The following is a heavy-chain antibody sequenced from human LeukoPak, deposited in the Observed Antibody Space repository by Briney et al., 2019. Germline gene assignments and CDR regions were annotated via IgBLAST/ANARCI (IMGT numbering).Heavy chain of an antibody. CDR3: ARVKGSYSVDY. J-gene: IGHJ4*02. CDR1: GFTFSDYY. D-gene: IGHD3-10*01. Sequence: GGSLRLSCAASGFTFSDYYMSWLRQAPGKGLEWVSFISSSSSYTHYTDSVKGRFTISRDNAKNSLYLQMNSLRVEDTAVYYCARVKGSYSVDYWGQGTLVTVSS. V-gene: IGHV3-11*06. CDR2: ISSSSSYT.